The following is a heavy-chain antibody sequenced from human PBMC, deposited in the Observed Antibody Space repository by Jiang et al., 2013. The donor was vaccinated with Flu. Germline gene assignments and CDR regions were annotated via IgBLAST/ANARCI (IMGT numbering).Heavy chain of an antibody. J-gene: IGHJ4*02. D-gene: IGHD5-18*01. Sequence: GAEVKKPGASVKVSCKASGYTFTSYAMHWVRQAPGQRLEWMGWINAGNGNTKYSQKFQGRVTITRDTSASTAYMELSSLRSEDTAVYYCARSVADTAMAEGYVYWGQGTLVTVSS. CDR2: INAGNGNT. CDR3: ARSVADTAMAEGYVY. CDR1: GYTFTSYA. V-gene: IGHV1-3*01.